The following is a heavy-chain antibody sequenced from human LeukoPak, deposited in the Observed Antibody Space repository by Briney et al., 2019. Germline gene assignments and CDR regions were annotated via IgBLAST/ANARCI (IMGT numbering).Heavy chain of an antibody. Sequence: KPSETLSLTCAVYSGSFSGYYWSWIRQPPGKGLEWIGEINHSGSTNYNPSLKSRVTISVDTSKNQFSLKLSSVTAADTAVYYCARGSPPLAPDYWGQGTLVTVSS. CDR1: SGSFSGYY. V-gene: IGHV4-34*01. CDR3: ARGSPPLAPDY. CDR2: INHSGST. J-gene: IGHJ4*02.